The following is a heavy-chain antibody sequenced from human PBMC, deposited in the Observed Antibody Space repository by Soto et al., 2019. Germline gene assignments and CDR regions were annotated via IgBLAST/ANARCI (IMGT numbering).Heavy chain of an antibody. V-gene: IGHV1-3*01. CDR3: VRDESGYSSSWYIDYFNY. J-gene: IGHJ4*02. Sequence: VQLVQSGAELKKPGASVKVSCKTSGNTFPNYALHWVRQAPGQRPEWMGWINGGNGNTKYSEHFQGRVTFTGDTSAGPAYMELSTLTTEDTAISYCVRDESGYSSSWYIDYFNYWGQGTLVTVSS. D-gene: IGHD6-13*01. CDR2: INGGNGNT. CDR1: GNTFPNYA.